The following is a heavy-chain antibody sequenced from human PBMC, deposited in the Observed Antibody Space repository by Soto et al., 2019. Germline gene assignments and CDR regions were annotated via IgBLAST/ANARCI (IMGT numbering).Heavy chain of an antibody. Sequence: QVQLVESGGGVVQPGRSLRLSCAASGFTFSSYGMHWVRQAPGKGLEWEAVISYDGSNKYYADSVKGRFTISRDNSKNTLYLQMNSLRAEDTAVYYCAKLAYYYDSSGYGSIDYWGQGTLVTVSS. CDR2: ISYDGSNK. J-gene: IGHJ4*02. V-gene: IGHV3-30*18. D-gene: IGHD3-22*01. CDR3: AKLAYYYDSSGYGSIDY. CDR1: GFTFSSYG.